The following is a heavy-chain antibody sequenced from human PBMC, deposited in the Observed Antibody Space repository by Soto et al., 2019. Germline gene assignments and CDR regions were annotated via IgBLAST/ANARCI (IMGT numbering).Heavy chain of an antibody. CDR2: IYYRGNA. V-gene: IGHV4-39*01. J-gene: IGHJ6*02. D-gene: IGHD5-12*01. CDR1: DDSINSDKYY. CDR3: ARLNSGYDAYSYGMDV. Sequence: SETLSLTCSVSDDSINSDKYYWGWIRQPPGKGLEWIGSIYYRGNAYYNPSLQTRVTISVDTSKNQFSLKLSSVTAADTAVYYCARLNSGYDAYSYGMDVWGQGTTVTVSS.